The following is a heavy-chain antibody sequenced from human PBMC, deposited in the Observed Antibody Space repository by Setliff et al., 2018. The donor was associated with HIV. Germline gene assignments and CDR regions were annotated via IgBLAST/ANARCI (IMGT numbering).Heavy chain of an antibody. Sequence: SETLSLTCTVSGGSISSYYWSWIRQPPGKGLEWIGYIYTSGSTNSNPSLKSRVTISVDTSKNQFSLKLSSVTAADTAVYYCARGSYYYDSSGYYYYFDYWGQGTLVTVSS. CDR2: IYTSGST. CDR1: GGSISSYY. V-gene: IGHV4-4*08. D-gene: IGHD3-22*01. J-gene: IGHJ4*02. CDR3: ARGSYYYDSSGYYYYFDY.